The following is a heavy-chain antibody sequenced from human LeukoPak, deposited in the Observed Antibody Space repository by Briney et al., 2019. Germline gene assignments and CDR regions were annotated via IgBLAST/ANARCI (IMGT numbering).Heavy chain of an antibody. CDR1: GYSISSAYS. CDR3: AKEVRPTLDYYYYYMDV. D-gene: IGHD3-10*01. V-gene: IGHV4-38-2*02. CDR2: ISHSGST. Sequence: SETLSLTCGVSGYSISSAYSWGWIRQPPGKGLERIGSISHSGSTYYNPSLKSRVSMSVDTSKNQFSLRLTSLTAADTAVYYCAKEVRPTLDYYYYYMDVWGKGTTVTVSS. J-gene: IGHJ6*03.